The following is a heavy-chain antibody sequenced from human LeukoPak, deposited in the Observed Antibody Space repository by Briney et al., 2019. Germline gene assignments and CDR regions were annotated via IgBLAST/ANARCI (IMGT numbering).Heavy chain of an antibody. CDR3: ARGYDDFWSGYYRAFDY. CDR2: ISSSSSTI. V-gene: IGHV3-48*01. Sequence: PGGSLRLSCAASGFTFSSYSMNWVRQAPGKGLEWVSYISSSSSTIYYADSVKGRFTISRDNAKNSLYLQMNSLRAEDTAVYYCARGYDDFWSGYYRAFDYWGQGTLVTVSS. CDR1: GFTFSSYS. D-gene: IGHD3-3*01. J-gene: IGHJ4*02.